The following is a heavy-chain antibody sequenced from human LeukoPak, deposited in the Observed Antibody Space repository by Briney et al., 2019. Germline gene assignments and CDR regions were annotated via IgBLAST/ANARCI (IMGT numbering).Heavy chain of an antibody. CDR2: ISSSSSYM. CDR1: GFMFSDYT. V-gene: IGHV3-21*06. CDR3: AREDASSLDY. J-gene: IGHJ4*02. D-gene: IGHD6-13*01. Sequence: GGSLRLSCAASGFMFSDYTMNWVRQAPGKGLEWVSLISSSSSYMYYVDSVKGRFTISRDNAKNSLYLQMNNLRAEDTAVYYCAREDASSLDYWGQGILVTVSS.